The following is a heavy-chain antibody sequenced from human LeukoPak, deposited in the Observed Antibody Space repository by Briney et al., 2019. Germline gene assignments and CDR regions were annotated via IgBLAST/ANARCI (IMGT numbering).Heavy chain of an antibody. CDR1: GYSISSGYY. CDR2: IYHSGST. CDR3: ARDTRFLEWLDAFDI. V-gene: IGHV4-38-2*02. D-gene: IGHD3-3*01. J-gene: IGHJ3*02. Sequence: SETLSLTCAVSGYSISSGYYWGWIRQPPGKGLEWIGSIYHSGSTYYNPSLKSRVTISVDTSKNQFSLKLSPVTAADTAVYYCARDTRFLEWLDAFDIWGQGTMVTVSS.